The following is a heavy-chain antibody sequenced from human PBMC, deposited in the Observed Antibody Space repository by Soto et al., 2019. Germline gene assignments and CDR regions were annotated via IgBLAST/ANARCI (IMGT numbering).Heavy chain of an antibody. J-gene: IGHJ4*02. CDR1: GGSFSGYY. CDR3: ARGRDIVVVVAASSGTGFDY. Sequence: QVQLQQWGAGLLKPSETLSLTCAVYGGSFSGYYWSWIRQPPGKGLEWIGEINHSGSTNYNPSLKSRGTISVDTSKNQFSLKLSSVTAADTAVYYCARGRDIVVVVAASSGTGFDYWGQGTLVTVSS. D-gene: IGHD2-15*01. V-gene: IGHV4-34*01. CDR2: INHSGST.